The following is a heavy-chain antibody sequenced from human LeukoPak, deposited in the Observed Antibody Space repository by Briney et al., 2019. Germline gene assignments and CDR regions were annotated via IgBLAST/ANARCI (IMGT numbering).Heavy chain of an antibody. J-gene: IGHJ2*01. CDR2: IYYSGST. Sequence: SETLSLTCTVSGDSISSYYWRWVRQPPGKGLEWIGYIYYSGSTSYNPSLKSRVTISVDTSKNQFSLKLSSVTAADTAVYYCARSPGDIVVVVAAPYWYIDLWGRGTLVTVSS. V-gene: IGHV4-59*08. CDR3: ARSPGDIVVVVAAPYWYIDL. D-gene: IGHD2-15*01. CDR1: GDSISSYY.